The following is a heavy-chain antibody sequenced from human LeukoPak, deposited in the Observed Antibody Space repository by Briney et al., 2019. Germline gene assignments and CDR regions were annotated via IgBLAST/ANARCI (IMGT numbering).Heavy chain of an antibody. Sequence: GASVKVSCKASGYTFTSYGISWVRQAPGQGLEWMGWISAHSGNTNYAQKLQGRVTMTTDTSTSTAYMELRSLRSDDTAVYYCATEGGSSTSGDYYYYYYMDVWGKGTTVTVSS. J-gene: IGHJ6*03. V-gene: IGHV1-18*01. CDR2: ISAHSGNT. CDR1: GYTFTSYG. D-gene: IGHD2-2*01. CDR3: ATEGGSSTSGDYYYYYYMDV.